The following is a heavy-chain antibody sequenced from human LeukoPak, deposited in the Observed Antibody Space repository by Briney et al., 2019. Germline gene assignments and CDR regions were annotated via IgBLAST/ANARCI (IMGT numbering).Heavy chain of an antibody. Sequence: SETLSLTCTVSGGSISSGGYYWSWIRQHPGKGLEWIGYIYYSGSTYYNPSLKSRVTISADTSKNQFSLKLSSVTAADTAVYYCARVGYCSSTSCYSFGWFDPWGQGTLVTVSS. CDR1: GGSISSGGYY. J-gene: IGHJ5*02. CDR3: ARVGYCSSTSCYSFGWFDP. CDR2: IYYSGST. V-gene: IGHV4-31*03. D-gene: IGHD2-2*02.